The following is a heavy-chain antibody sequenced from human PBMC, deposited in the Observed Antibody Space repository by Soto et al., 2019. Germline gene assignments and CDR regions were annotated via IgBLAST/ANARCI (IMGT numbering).Heavy chain of an antibody. CDR3: AARGYFDWLIHEYYFDY. CDR2: IVVGSGNT. Sequence: SVKVSCKASGFTFTSSAVQWVRQARGQRLEWIGWIVVGSGNTNYAQKFQERVTITRDMSTSTAYMELSSLRSEDTAVYYCAARGYFDWLIHEYYFDYWGQGTLVTVSS. V-gene: IGHV1-58*01. J-gene: IGHJ4*02. CDR1: GFTFTSSA. D-gene: IGHD3-9*01.